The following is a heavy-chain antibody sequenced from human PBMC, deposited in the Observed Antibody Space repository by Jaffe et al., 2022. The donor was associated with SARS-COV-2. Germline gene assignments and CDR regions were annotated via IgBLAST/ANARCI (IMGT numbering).Heavy chain of an antibody. J-gene: IGHJ6*02. CDR3: ARVMTTDYYYYYYGMDV. CDR1: GFTFSSYA. CDR2: ISYDGSNK. D-gene: IGHD4-4*01. Sequence: QVQLVESGGGVVQPGRSLRLSCAASGFTFSSYAMHWVRQAPGKGLEWVAVISYDGSNKYYADSVKGRFTISRDNSKNTLYLQMNSLRAEDTAVYYCARVMTTDYYYYYYGMDVWGQGTTVTVSS. V-gene: IGHV3-30-3*01.